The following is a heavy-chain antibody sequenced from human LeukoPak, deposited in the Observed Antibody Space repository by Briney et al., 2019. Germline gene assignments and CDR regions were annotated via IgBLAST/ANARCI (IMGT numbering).Heavy chain of an antibody. CDR2: IRYDGSNK. Sequence: PGESLRLSCAASGFTVISNYMSWVRQAPGKGLEWVAFIRYDGSNKYYADSVKGRFTISRDNAKNSLYLQMNSLRAEDTAVYYCARDGKVDYWGQGTLVTVSS. D-gene: IGHD1-26*01. CDR1: GFTVISNY. CDR3: ARDGKVDY. V-gene: IGHV3-30*02. J-gene: IGHJ4*02.